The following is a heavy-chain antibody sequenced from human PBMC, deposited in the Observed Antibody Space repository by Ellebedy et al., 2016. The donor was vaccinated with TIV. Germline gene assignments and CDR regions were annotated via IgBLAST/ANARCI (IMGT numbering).Heavy chain of an antibody. J-gene: IGHJ4*02. Sequence: MPSETLSLTCSVSGGSIGRYFWTWIRQSPEKGLEWIGYVFSSGYTTYNPSLESRVTISIDPSKGQFSLRLTSVTAADTAVYYCARGYDNTGFYDCPYDHWGQGTLVTVSS. CDR3: ARGYDNTGFYDCPYDH. D-gene: IGHD2-21*02. CDR1: GGSIGRYF. CDR2: VFSSGYT. V-gene: IGHV4-59*01.